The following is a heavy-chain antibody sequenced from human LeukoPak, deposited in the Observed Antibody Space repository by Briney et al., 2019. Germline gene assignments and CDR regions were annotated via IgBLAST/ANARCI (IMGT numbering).Heavy chain of an antibody. Sequence: SETLSLTCTVSGGSISSYYWSWIRQPPGKGLEWIGYIYYSGSTNYNPSLKSRVTISVDTSRNQFSLKLSSVTAADTAVYYCTRGSIAYYYMDVWGKGTTVTISS. J-gene: IGHJ6*03. D-gene: IGHD3-22*01. CDR3: TRGSIAYYYMDV. CDR2: IYYSGST. V-gene: IGHV4-59*01. CDR1: GGSISSYY.